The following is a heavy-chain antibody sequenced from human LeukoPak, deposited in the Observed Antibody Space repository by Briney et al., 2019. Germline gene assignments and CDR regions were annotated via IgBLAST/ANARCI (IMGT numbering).Heavy chain of an antibody. D-gene: IGHD6-13*01. CDR3: ASSKSSSWYPFYLDY. Sequence: GASLQISCQGSGCIFTSYWIGWVRQMPGKGLAWVAMIYPPHSDIRYNPAFQAQVTVTAGKSTDTAYLQWDSLRASDTAIYYCASSKSSSWYPFYLDYWGQGTLVTVSS. CDR1: GCIFTSYW. CDR2: IYPPHSDI. J-gene: IGHJ4*02. V-gene: IGHV5-51*01.